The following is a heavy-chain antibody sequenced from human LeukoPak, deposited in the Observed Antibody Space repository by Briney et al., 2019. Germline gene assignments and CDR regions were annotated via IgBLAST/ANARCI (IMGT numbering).Heavy chain of an antibody. CDR2: ITSSSTYI. J-gene: IGHJ4*02. V-gene: IGHV3-21*01. D-gene: IGHD3-9*01. CDR1: GFTFSSYE. Sequence: GGSLRLSCAASGFTFSSYEMNWVRQAPGKGLEWVSSITSSSTYIYYADSVQGRFTISRDNAKNSLYLQMNSLRAEDTAVYYCARGYDILTGYLKDEPFDYWGQGTLVTVSS. CDR3: ARGYDILTGYLKDEPFDY.